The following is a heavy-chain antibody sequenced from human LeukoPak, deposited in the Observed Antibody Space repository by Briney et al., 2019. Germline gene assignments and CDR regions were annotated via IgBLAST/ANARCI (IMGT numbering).Heavy chain of an antibody. CDR3: ARARTAGATNPHFFDY. Sequence: GGSLRLSCTASGLTFSSSWMNWVRRAPGKGLEWVANIKRDGSEKNYGDSVKGRFTISRDNAKNSLYLQMNSLRAEDTAVYYCARARTAGATNPHFFDYWGQGTLVTVSS. V-gene: IGHV3-7*04. J-gene: IGHJ4*02. CDR1: GLTFSSSW. CDR2: IKRDGSEK. D-gene: IGHD1-26*01.